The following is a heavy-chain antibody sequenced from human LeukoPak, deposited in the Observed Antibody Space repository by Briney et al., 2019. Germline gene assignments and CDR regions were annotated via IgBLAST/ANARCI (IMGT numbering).Heavy chain of an antibody. CDR2: IYYSGST. D-gene: IGHD6-19*01. J-gene: IGHJ4*02. Sequence: SETLSLTYTVSGGSISSHYWSWIRQPPGKGLEWIGYIYYSGSTNYNPSLKSRVTISVDTSKNQFSLKLSSVTAADTAVYYCTRGSGWYYYWGQGTLVTVSS. CDR1: GGSISSHY. V-gene: IGHV4-59*11. CDR3: TRGSGWYYY.